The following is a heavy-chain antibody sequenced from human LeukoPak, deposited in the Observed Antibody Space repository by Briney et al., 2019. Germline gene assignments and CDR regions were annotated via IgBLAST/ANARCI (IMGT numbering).Heavy chain of an antibody. CDR1: GFSFSDYY. D-gene: IGHD2-15*01. V-gene: IGHV3-11*06. CDR3: ASLKWSYYFDY. Sequence: PGGSLSLSCAASGFSFSDYYMSWIRQAPGKGLEGVSYISSSSTYTNYADSVKGRFTISRDNSKNSLYLQMNSLRVEDTAVYYCASLKWSYYFDYWGQGTLVTVSS. CDR2: ISSSSTYT. J-gene: IGHJ4*02.